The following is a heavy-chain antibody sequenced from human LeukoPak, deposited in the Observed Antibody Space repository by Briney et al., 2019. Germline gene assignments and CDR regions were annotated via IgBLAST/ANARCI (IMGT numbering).Heavy chain of an antibody. CDR1: GVTFSSYG. V-gene: IGHV3-30*18. D-gene: IGHD2-21*02. Sequence: GGSVRLSCAASGVTFSSYGIHWVRQAPGKGLEWVGVISYDGSNEYYADSVKGRFTISRDNSKNTLYLQMNSLRAEDTAVYYCAKDSLRGDCLDYWGQGTLVTVSS. CDR3: AKDSLRGDCLDY. J-gene: IGHJ4*02. CDR2: ISYDGSNE.